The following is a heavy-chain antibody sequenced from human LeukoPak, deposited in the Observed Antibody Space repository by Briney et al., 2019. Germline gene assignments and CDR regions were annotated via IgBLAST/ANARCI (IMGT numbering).Heavy chain of an antibody. CDR1: GYTFTSYY. CDR3: ARDERYYDSSGYYYPLGY. J-gene: IGHJ4*02. Sequence: ASVKVSRKASGYTFTSYYMHWVRQAPGQGLEWMGIINPSGGSTSYAQKFQGRVTMTRDTSTSTVYMELSSLRSEDTAVYYCARDERYYDSSGYYYPLGYWGQGTLVTVSS. D-gene: IGHD3-22*01. CDR2: INPSGGST. V-gene: IGHV1-46*01.